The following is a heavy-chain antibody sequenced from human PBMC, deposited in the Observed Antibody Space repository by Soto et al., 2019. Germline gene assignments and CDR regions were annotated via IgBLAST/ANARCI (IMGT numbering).Heavy chain of an antibody. D-gene: IGHD2-15*01. CDR1: GFTFSSYS. V-gene: IGHV3-48*01. J-gene: IGHJ3*02. CDR3: ARYCSGGSCPDAFDI. Sequence: GGSLRLSCAASGFTFSSYSMNWVRQAPGKGLEWVSYISSSSTIYYADSVKGRFTISRDNAKNSLYLQMNSLRAEDTAVYYCARYCSGGSCPDAFDIWGQGTMVTVSS. CDR2: ISSSSTI.